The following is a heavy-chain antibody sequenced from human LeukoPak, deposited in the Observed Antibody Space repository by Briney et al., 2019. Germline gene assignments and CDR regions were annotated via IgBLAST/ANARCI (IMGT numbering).Heavy chain of an antibody. V-gene: IGHV1-8*01. CDR1: GYTFTSYD. CDR3: ARDELGKNGYHH. J-gene: IGHJ4*02. D-gene: IGHD5-24*01. Sequence: GASVKVSCKASGYTFTSYDINWVRQATGQGLEWMGWMNPNSGNIGYAQKFQGRVTMTRNTSISTAYMELNSLRAEDTAVYYCARDELGKNGYHHWGQGTLVTVSS. CDR2: MNPNSGNI.